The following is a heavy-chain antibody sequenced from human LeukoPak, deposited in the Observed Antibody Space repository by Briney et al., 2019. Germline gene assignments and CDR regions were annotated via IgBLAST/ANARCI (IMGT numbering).Heavy chain of an antibody. Sequence: GASVKVSCKASGYTFTGYYVHWVRRAPGQGLEGMGWINPSSGGTNYAQKFQGRVTMTRDTSISTAYLELSRLRSDDTAVYYCARSYRGRRFDYWGQGTLVTVSS. J-gene: IGHJ4*02. CDR2: INPSSGGT. CDR3: ARSYRGRRFDY. V-gene: IGHV1-2*02. CDR1: GYTFTGYY. D-gene: IGHD2-21*01.